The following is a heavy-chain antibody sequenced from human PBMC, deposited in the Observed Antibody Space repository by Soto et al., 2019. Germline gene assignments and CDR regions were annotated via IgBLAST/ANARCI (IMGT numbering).Heavy chain of an antibody. CDR3: ARHGASSGDYVWFDP. CDR2: IYYSGST. Sequence: SETLSLTCTVSGGSISSYYWSWIRQPPGKGLEWIGYIYYSGSTNYNPSLKSRVTISVDTSKNQFSLKLSSVTAADTAVYYCARHGASSGDYVWFDPWGQGTLVTVSS. V-gene: IGHV4-59*08. J-gene: IGHJ5*02. CDR1: GGSISSYY. D-gene: IGHD4-17*01.